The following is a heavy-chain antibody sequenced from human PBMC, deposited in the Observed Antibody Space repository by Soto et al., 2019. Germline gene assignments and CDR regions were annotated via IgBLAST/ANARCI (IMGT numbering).Heavy chain of an antibody. CDR2: IYYSGST. V-gene: IGHV4-59*08. Sequence: SETLSLTCTVSGGSISNYYWSWIRQPPGKGLEWIGYIYYSGSTNYNPSLKSRVTISVDTSKNQFSLKLSSVTASDTAVYYCERHSAWLLLSDYWGQGTLVTVSS. CDR3: ERHSAWLLLSDY. J-gene: IGHJ4*02. CDR1: GGSISNYY. D-gene: IGHD3-22*01.